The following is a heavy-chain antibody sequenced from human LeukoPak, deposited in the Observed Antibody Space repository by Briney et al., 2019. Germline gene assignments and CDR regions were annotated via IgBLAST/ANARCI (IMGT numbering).Heavy chain of an antibody. Sequence: PGGSLRLSCAASGFTFSSYSMNWVRQAPGKGLGWVSSISSSSSYIYYADSVKGRFTISRDNAKNSLYLQMNSLRAEDTAVYCCARGSGSYSANWGQGTLVTVSS. CDR2: ISSSSSYI. J-gene: IGHJ4*02. D-gene: IGHD1-26*01. CDR1: GFTFSSYS. V-gene: IGHV3-21*01. CDR3: ARGSGSYSAN.